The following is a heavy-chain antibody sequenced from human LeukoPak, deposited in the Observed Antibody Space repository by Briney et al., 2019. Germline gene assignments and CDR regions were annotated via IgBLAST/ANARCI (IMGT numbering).Heavy chain of an antibody. D-gene: IGHD3-22*01. V-gene: IGHV4-61*02. Sequence: SETLSLTCTVSGGSITSGNYFWTWIRQPAGKGLEWIGRIYSSGSTTYNPSLKSRVTISLDRSRNQFSLILSSVTAADTAVYYCARAYDSSGYLRAFDIWGQGTMATVSS. J-gene: IGHJ3*02. CDR3: ARAYDSSGYLRAFDI. CDR2: IYSSGST. CDR1: GGSITSGNYF.